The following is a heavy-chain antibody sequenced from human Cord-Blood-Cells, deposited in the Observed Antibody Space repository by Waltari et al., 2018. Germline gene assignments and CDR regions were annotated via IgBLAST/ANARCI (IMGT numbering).Heavy chain of an antibody. V-gene: IGHV1-2*02. D-gene: IGHD6-6*01. CDR2: INPNSGGT. J-gene: IGHJ4*02. Sequence: QVQLVQSGAEVKKPGASVKVSCKASGYTFTGYYMYWVRQAPGQGLEWMGWINPNSGGTNYAQKVQGRVTMTRNTSISTAYMELSRLRSDDTAVYYCAREKYSSSSLDYWGQGTLVTVSS. CDR1: GYTFTGYY. CDR3: AREKYSSSSLDY.